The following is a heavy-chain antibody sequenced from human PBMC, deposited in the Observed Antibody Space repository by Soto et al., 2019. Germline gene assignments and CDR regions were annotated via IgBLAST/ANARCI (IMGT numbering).Heavy chain of an antibody. CDR2: ISYDGSNK. J-gene: IGHJ4*02. V-gene: IGHV3-30*18. D-gene: IGHD3-10*01. Sequence: QVQLMESGGGVVQPGRSLRLSCAASGFTFSSYGMHWVRQAPGKGLEWVAVISYDGSNKYYADSVKGRFTISRDNSKNTLYLQMNSLRAEDTAVYYCAKGPGVTMVRGSIPPPDYWGQGTLVTVSS. CDR1: GFTFSSYG. CDR3: AKGPGVTMVRGSIPPPDY.